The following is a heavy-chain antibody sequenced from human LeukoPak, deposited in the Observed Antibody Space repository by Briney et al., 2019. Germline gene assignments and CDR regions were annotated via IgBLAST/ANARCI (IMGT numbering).Heavy chain of an antibody. CDR2: ISNSGSTI. V-gene: IGHV3-48*03. J-gene: IGHJ4*02. D-gene: IGHD2-2*01. CDR1: GFTFSSYE. Sequence: GGSLRLSCAASGFTFSSYEMNWVRQAPGKGLEWVSYISNSGSTIYYADSVKGRFTISRDNAKNSLYLQMNSLRAEDTAVYYCARGTTRYCSSTSCYFDYWGQGTLVTVSS. CDR3: ARGTTRYCSSTSCYFDY.